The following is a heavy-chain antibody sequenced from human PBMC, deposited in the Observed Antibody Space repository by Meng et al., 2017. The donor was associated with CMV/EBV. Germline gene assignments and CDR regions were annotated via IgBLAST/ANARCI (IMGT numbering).Heavy chain of an antibody. CDR3: AREAGIAVVPAAIDY. J-gene: IGHJ4*02. CDR1: GGTFSSYT. CDR2: IIPILGIA. D-gene: IGHD2-2*01. Sequence: SVKVSCKASGGTFSSYTISWVRQAPGQGLEWMGRIIPILGIANYAQKFQGRVTITADKSTSTAYMELSSLRSEDTAVYYCAREAGIAVVPAAIDYWGQGTLVTVSS. V-gene: IGHV1-69*04.